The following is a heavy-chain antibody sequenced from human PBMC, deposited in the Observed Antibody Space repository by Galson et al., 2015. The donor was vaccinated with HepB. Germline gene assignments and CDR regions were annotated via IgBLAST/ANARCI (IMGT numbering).Heavy chain of an antibody. CDR2: ISSTGTTI. J-gene: IGHJ2*01. V-gene: IGHV3-48*02. CDR1: GFIFSTYT. D-gene: IGHD5-18*01. CDR3: VRVAIDTTIFRGYWYFDL. Sequence: SLRLSCAASGFIFSTYTFNWVRRAPGKDLEWISYISSTGTTIYYADSVKGRFTISRDNAENSLSLQVSSLRDEDTAVYYCVRVAIDTTIFRGYWYFDLWGRGTLVTVSS.